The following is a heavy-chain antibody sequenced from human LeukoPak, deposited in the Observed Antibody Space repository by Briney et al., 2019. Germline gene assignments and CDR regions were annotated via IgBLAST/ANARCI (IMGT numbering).Heavy chain of an antibody. CDR2: ITWNSGNI. CDR3: VKGVGLQTDYYYYMDV. J-gene: IGHJ6*03. Sequence: GGSLRLSCAASGLTFYDHAMHWVRQAPGKGLEWVSSITWNSGNIGYADSVKGRFTISRDNAKNSLYLQMSSLRPEDTALYYCVKGVGLQTDYYYYMDVWGKGTTVTVSS. V-gene: IGHV3-9*01. D-gene: IGHD5-18*01. CDR1: GLTFYDHA.